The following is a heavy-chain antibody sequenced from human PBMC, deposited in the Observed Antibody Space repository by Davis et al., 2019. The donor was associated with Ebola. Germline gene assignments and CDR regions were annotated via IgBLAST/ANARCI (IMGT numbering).Heavy chain of an antibody. V-gene: IGHV3-21*01. D-gene: IGHD3-22*01. CDR3: ARGGYYDTSGYSHEAFDI. J-gene: IGHJ3*02. Sequence: PGGSLRLSCAASGFTFSNYDMNWVRQAPGKGLEWVSSISSASYYIYYADSLKGRFTISRDNAKNSLYLQMNSLRAEDTAVYHCARGGYYDTSGYSHEAFDIWGQGTVVTVSS. CDR2: ISSASYYI. CDR1: GFTFSNYD.